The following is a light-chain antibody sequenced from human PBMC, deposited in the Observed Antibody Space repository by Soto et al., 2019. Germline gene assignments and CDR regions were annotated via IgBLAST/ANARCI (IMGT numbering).Light chain of an antibody. Sequence: AIQLTQSPSSLSASVGDRVTITCRASQGIAKDLGWYQQKPGKAPRLLIFGASFLQSGVPSRFSGSGSGTDFTLTISVLQPEDFATYCCQQNYYSSRTFGQGTKVEIK. V-gene: IGKV1-6*01. CDR2: GAS. CDR1: QGIAKD. J-gene: IGKJ1*01. CDR3: QQNYYSSRT.